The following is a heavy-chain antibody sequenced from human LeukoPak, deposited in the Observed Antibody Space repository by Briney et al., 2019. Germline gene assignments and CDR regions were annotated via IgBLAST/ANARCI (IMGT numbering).Heavy chain of an antibody. J-gene: IGHJ4*01. Sequence: GGSLRHSCAASGFIFSHHGMHWVRQAPGKGLEWVAVIWSDSTNRFYADSVKGRFTISRDNSQNTVFLQMNSLRVNDTAIYYCARDAQRGFDYSNYLKNSGRGTLVTVSS. CDR3: ARDAQRGFDYSNYLKN. D-gene: IGHD4-11*01. CDR2: IWSDSTNR. CDR1: GFIFSHHG. V-gene: IGHV3-33*01.